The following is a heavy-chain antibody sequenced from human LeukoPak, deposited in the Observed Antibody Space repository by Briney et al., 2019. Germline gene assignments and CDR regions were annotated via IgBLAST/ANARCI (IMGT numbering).Heavy chain of an antibody. CDR1: EYNFTAYY. D-gene: IGHD1-26*01. Sequence: ASVKVSCKASEYNFTAYYLHWVRQAPGQGLEWVGWFNPNSGATNYAQKFQGRVTMTRDTSISTASMELSRLTSDDTAVYYCARDLRSGTDGNYAMDVWGQGTTVTVSS. CDR2: FNPNSGAT. V-gene: IGHV1-2*02. CDR3: ARDLRSGTDGNYAMDV. J-gene: IGHJ6*02.